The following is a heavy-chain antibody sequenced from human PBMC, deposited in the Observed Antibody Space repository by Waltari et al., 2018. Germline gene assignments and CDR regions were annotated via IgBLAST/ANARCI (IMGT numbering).Heavy chain of an antibody. V-gene: IGHV4-38-2*01. CDR2: VYHGGDT. J-gene: IGHJ4*02. CDR3: MRQVLGYCTSAACRRLES. CDR1: NSSINSGRY. D-gene: IGHD2-2*03. Sequence: VQLQESVPGLVKRSQTLSPTCDVSNSSINSGRYWAWLRQPPGKGLEWIATVYHGGDTFYNPSLKSRVTISMDTSKNQFSLKLNSVTAADTAVYYCMRQVLGYCTSAACRRLESWGQGTLVTVSS.